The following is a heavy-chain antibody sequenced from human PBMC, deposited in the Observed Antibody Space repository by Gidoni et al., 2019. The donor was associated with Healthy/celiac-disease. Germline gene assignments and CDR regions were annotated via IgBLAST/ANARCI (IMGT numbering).Heavy chain of an antibody. J-gene: IGHJ4*02. V-gene: IGHV3-11*01. CDR1: GFTFSDYY. Sequence: QVQLVESGGGLVNPGGSMRLSCAASGFTFSDYYMSWIRQAPGKGLEWFSYISSSGSTIYYADSVKGRFTISRDNAKNSLYLQMNSLRAEDTAVYYCARDGDLTGTTYAKGYYFDYWGQGTLVTVSS. D-gene: IGHD1-7*01. CDR2: ISSSGSTI. CDR3: ARDGDLTGTTYAKGYYFDY.